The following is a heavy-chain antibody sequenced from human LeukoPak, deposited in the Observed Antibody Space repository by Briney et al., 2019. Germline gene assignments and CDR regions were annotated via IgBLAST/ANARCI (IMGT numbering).Heavy chain of an antibody. CDR3: ARATTGTTGGFEI. D-gene: IGHD1-1*01. V-gene: IGHV3-33*01. Sequence: GGSLRLSCAASGFTFSSYDMHWVRQAPGKGLEWVAVIWYDGSNKYYADSVKGRFTISRQNSENTLYLQMNSLRGEDTAVYYCARATTGTTGGFEIWGQGTMVTVS. J-gene: IGHJ3*02. CDR2: IWYDGSNK. CDR1: GFTFSSYD.